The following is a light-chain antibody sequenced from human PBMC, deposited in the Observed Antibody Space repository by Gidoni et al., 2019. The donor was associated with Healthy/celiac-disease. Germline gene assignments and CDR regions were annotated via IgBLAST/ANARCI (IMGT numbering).Light chain of an antibody. J-gene: IGKJ2*01. CDR2: AAS. Sequence: DIQMTQAPSSLSASVGDRVTITCRASQSISNYLNWYQQRPGQAPKLLIYAASSLQSGVPSRFSGSGSGTDFTLTISSLQPEDFATYYCQESYSTPPTFGQGTKLEIK. V-gene: IGKV1-39*01. CDR3: QESYSTPPT. CDR1: QSISNY.